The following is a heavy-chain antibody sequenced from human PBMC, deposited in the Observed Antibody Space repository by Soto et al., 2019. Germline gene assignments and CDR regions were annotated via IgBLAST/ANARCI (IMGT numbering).Heavy chain of an antibody. CDR3: ARRAGGGGWPFDY. Sequence: SETLSVTCTVSCGSISSFYWSWIRQPPGKGLEWIGYIYYSGSTNYNPSLKSRVTISIDTSKNQFSLKLSSVTAADTAVYYCARRAGGGGWPFDYWGQGTLVTVSS. V-gene: IGHV4-59*01. D-gene: IGHD6-19*01. J-gene: IGHJ4*02. CDR1: CGSISSFY. CDR2: IYYSGST.